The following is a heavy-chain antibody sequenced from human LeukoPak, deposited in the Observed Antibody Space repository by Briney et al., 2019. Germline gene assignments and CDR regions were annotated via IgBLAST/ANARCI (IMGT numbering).Heavy chain of an antibody. V-gene: IGHV4-38-2*01. CDR3: ARIRITMIVVVFDY. J-gene: IGHJ4*02. Sequence: SETLSLTCAVSGYSISSGYYWGWIRQPPGKGLEWIGSIYHSGSTYYNPSLKSRVTISVGTSKNQFSLKLSSVTAADTAVYYCARIRITMIVVVFDYWGQGTLVTVSS. D-gene: IGHD3-22*01. CDR2: IYHSGST. CDR1: GYSISSGYY.